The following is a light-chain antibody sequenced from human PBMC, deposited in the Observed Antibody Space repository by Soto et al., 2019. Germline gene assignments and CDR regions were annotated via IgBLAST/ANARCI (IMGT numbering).Light chain of an antibody. CDR1: QSVTTY. Sequence: EIVLTQSPGTLSLSPGQRATLSCRASQSVTTYLAWYQQKPGQAPKLLIYDASTRATGIPARFSGSGSGTHFTLSTSSLEPDDFAVYYCQQRENWPLTFGGGTKLEI. CDR2: DAS. CDR3: QQRENWPLT. J-gene: IGKJ4*01. V-gene: IGKV3-11*01.